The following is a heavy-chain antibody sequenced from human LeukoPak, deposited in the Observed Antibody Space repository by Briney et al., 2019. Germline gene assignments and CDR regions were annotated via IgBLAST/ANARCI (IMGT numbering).Heavy chain of an antibody. D-gene: IGHD5-24*01. CDR1: GFTFSSYG. Sequence: GGSLRLSCAASGFTFSSYGMHWVRQAPGKGLKRVAVIWYDGSNKYYADSVKGRFTISRDNSKNTLYLQMNSLRAEDTAVYYCAKDRGEMATITFDYWGQGTLVTVSS. J-gene: IGHJ4*02. CDR3: AKDRGEMATITFDY. CDR2: IWYDGSNK. V-gene: IGHV3-33*06.